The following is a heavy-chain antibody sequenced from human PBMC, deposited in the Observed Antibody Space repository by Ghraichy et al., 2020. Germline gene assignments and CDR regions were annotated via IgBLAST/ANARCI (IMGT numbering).Heavy chain of an antibody. V-gene: IGHV4-39*01. CDR3: ARLPASYYTPSPYFDY. J-gene: IGHJ4*02. Sequence: SETLSLTCTVSGGTISSSSYYWGRIRQPPGQGLEWIGSIYYSGSTYYNPSLKSRVTISVDTSKNQFSLKLSSVTAAATAVYYCARLPASYYTPSPYFDYWGQGTLVTVAS. CDR1: GGTISSSSYY. CDR2: IYYSGST. D-gene: IGHD3-22*01.